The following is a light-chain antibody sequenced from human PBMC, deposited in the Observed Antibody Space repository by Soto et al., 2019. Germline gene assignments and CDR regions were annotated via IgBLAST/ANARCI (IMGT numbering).Light chain of an antibody. V-gene: IGKV3-11*01. Sequence: EIVLTQSPATLSLSPVGGATRAFRASQSVRSYLAWYQQKPGQAPRLLIYDASNRATGIPARFSGSGSGTEFTLTISSLQSEDFAVYYCEQYNNWPSFGQGTRLEIK. J-gene: IGKJ5*01. CDR1: QSVRSY. CDR2: DAS. CDR3: EQYNNWPS.